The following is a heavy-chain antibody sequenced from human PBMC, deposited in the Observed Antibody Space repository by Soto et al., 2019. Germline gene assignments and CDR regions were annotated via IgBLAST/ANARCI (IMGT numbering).Heavy chain of an antibody. D-gene: IGHD1-26*01. CDR2: INHSGST. J-gene: IGHJ4*02. CDR3: ARLSRGATHR. Sequence: PSDTLSLTCAVYCGSFSGYYWSWIRQPPGKGLEWIGEINHSGSTNYNPSLKSRVTISVDTSKNQFSLRLSSVAAADTAVYYCARLSRGATHRWGQGTLVTVSS. CDR1: CGSFSGYY. V-gene: IGHV4-34*01.